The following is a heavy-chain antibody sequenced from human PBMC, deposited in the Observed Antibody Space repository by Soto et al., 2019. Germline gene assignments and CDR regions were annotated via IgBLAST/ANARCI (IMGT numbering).Heavy chain of an antibody. CDR2: INHSGST. D-gene: IGHD6-13*01. Sequence: SETLSLTYTVDGGSFSGYYSRWIRRPPGEGLEWIGEINHSGSTNYNPSLKSRVTISVDMSKNQFSLKLSSVTAADTAVYYCARGGRQQLIPTPISYKIDYCGQGTLVTVS. J-gene: IGHJ4*02. V-gene: IGHV4-34*01. CDR1: GGSFSGYY. CDR3: ARGGRQQLIPTPISYKIDY.